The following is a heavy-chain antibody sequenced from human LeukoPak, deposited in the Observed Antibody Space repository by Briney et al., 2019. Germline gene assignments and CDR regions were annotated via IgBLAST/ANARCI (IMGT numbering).Heavy chain of an antibody. Sequence: SVKVSCKVSGYTLTELSMHWVRQAPGRGLEWMGGIIPIFGTANYAQKFQGRVTITADESTSTAYMELSSLRSEDTAVYYCARIFGYSSSWSKAYYYGMDVWGQGTTVTVSS. CDR2: IIPIFGTA. V-gene: IGHV1-69*13. CDR1: GYTLTELS. CDR3: ARIFGYSSSWSKAYYYGMDV. D-gene: IGHD6-13*01. J-gene: IGHJ6*02.